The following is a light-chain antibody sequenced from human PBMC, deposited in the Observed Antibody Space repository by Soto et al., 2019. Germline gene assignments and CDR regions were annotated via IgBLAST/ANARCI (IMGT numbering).Light chain of an antibody. V-gene: IGKV3-20*01. J-gene: IGKJ3*01. Sequence: EMVLTQSPGTLSLSPAERATLSCTASESVTSSCLAWYQRKPGQAPRLLMGTTSIRATAIPDRFSGTGSGTDFTLTISRLEPEDSAVYYCQQCGCSPRFSFGPGTKVDIK. CDR1: ESVTSSC. CDR3: QQCGCSPRFS. CDR2: TTS.